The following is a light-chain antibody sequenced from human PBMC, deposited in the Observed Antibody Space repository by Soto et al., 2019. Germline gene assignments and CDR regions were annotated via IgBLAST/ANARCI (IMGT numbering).Light chain of an antibody. CDR3: QQGNSFPPT. CDR1: QGISSW. CDR2: AAS. V-gene: IGKV1-12*01. Sequence: DIQMTQSPSSVSAYVGDRVTITCRASQGISSWLAWYQQIPGKAPKLLISAASTLQSGVPSRFSGSGSVTDFTLTIRSLQHEAFATYYCQQGNSFPPTFGHGTKVEIK. J-gene: IGKJ2*01.